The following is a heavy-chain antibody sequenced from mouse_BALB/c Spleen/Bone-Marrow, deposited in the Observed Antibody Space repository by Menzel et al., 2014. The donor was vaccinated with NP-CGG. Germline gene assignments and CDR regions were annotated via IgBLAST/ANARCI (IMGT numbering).Heavy chain of an antibody. V-gene: IGHV7-1*02. D-gene: IGHD4-1*01. CDR3: ARGELETGSFDY. CDR2: SRNKANDYTT. CDR1: GFTFSDFY. J-gene: IGHJ2*01. Sequence: EVKLMESGGGLAQPGGSLILSCAPSGFTFSDFYMEWVRQPPGKRLEWIAASRNKANDYTTEYSASVKGRFIVSRDTSQSILYLQMNALRTEDTAIYYCARGELETGSFDYWGQGTTLTVSS.